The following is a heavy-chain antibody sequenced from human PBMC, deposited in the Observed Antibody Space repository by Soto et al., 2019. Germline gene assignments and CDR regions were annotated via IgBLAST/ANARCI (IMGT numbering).Heavy chain of an antibody. CDR1: GFTFSSYW. Sequence: GGSLRLSCAASGFTFSSYWMGWVRQAPGKGLEWVANIKQDGSEKYYVDSVKGRFTISRDNAKNSLYLQMNSLRAEDTAVYYCARPQRGYSYGYSYYYYGMDVWGQGTTVTVSS. V-gene: IGHV3-7*01. J-gene: IGHJ6*02. CDR3: ARPQRGYSYGYSYYYYGMDV. CDR2: IKQDGSEK. D-gene: IGHD5-18*01.